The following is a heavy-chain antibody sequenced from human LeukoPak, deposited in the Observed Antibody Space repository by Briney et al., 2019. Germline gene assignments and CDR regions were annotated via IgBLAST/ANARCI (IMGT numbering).Heavy chain of an antibody. CDR1: GFTFSSFW. CDR2: IRQDGREQ. J-gene: IGHJ4*02. CDR3: VRDTSVRVPAAIVSDY. V-gene: IGHV3-7*01. Sequence: GGSLRLSYAASGFTFSSFWMSWVRQAPGKGLEWVANIRQDGREQYYVDSVKGRFTISRDNAKYSLFLQMSSLRAQDTAVYYCVRDTSVRVPAAIVSDYWGQGTLVTVSS. D-gene: IGHD2-2*01.